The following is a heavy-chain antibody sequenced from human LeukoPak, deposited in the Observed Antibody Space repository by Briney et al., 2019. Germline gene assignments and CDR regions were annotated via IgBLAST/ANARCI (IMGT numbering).Heavy chain of an antibody. V-gene: IGHV3-7*01. CDR2: INQDGTEK. CDR3: VKVAKYYYGSETYYFFEH. Sequence: GSLRLSCAASGFTFSSYSMSWVRQLPGKGLESVANINQDGTEKYYVDSVKGRFTISRDNAKNSLDLQMNSLRVEDTGIYYCVKVAKYYYGSETYYFFEHWGQGTPVTASS. D-gene: IGHD3-10*01. CDR1: GFTFSSYS. J-gene: IGHJ4*02.